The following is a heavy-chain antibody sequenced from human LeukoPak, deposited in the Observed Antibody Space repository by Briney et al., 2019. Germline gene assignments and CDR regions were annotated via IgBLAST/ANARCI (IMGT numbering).Heavy chain of an antibody. D-gene: IGHD1-14*01. Sequence: SETLSLTCTVSGGSISSSSYYWGWIRQPPGKGLEWIGSIYYSGSTYYNPSLKSRVTISVDTSKNQFSLKLSSVTAADTAVYYCARASANQDAFDIWGQGTMVTVSS. CDR1: GGSISSSSYY. V-gene: IGHV4-39*07. CDR3: ARASANQDAFDI. J-gene: IGHJ3*02. CDR2: IYYSGST.